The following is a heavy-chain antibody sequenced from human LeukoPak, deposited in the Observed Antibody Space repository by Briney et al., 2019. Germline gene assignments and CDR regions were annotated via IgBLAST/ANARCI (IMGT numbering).Heavy chain of an antibody. CDR3: ARHVEAAAGLIYFDC. V-gene: IGHV4-39*01. J-gene: IGHJ4*02. Sequence: KPSETLSLTCTVSGGSISSSSYYWGWIRQPPGQGLEWIGNVYYSGSTYYNPSLKSRVTISVDTSKNQFSLKLSSVTAADTAVYYCARHVEAAAGLIYFDCWGQGTLVTVSS. CDR1: GGSISSSSYY. D-gene: IGHD6-13*01. CDR2: VYYSGST.